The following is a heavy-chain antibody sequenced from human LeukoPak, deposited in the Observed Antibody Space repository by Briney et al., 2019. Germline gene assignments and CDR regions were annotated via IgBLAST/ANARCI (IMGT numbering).Heavy chain of an antibody. V-gene: IGHV3-74*03. CDR3: ARRLNCGSDCS. CDR2: INSDGSST. CDR1: GLTFSGYW. D-gene: IGHD2-21*02. Sequence: GGSLRLSCAASGLTFSGYWMHWVRQAPGKGLVWVSRINSDGSSTTYADSVKGRFTISRDNAKSTLYLQMNSLRAEDTPVYHCARRLNCGSDCSCGQGTLVTVSS. J-gene: IGHJ5*02.